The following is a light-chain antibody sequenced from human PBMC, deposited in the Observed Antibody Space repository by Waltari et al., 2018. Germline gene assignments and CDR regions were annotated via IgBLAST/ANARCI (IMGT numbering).Light chain of an antibody. CDR2: LGS. CDR3: MQVLQTPYT. Sequence: DIVLTQSPLSLPVTPGEPASISCRSSQTLLHSNAYNYLDWYLQKPGQSPQLLIYLGSDRASGVPDRFSGSGSGTDFTLKISRVEAEDVGVYYCMQVLQTPYTFGQGTKLEIK. CDR1: QTLLHSNAYNY. V-gene: IGKV2-28*01. J-gene: IGKJ2*01.